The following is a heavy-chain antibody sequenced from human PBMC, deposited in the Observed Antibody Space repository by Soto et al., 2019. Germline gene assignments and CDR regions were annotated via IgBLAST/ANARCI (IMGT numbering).Heavy chain of an antibody. CDR3: ARGFAIDWYTYYFDY. CDR1: GGSFSGYY. CDR2: ISYSGAT. Sequence: SETLSLTCAVYGGSFSGYYWSWIRQPPGKELECLGYISYSGATNYNPSLKSRVTMTIDTSKNQFSLQLNSVTAADTAVYYCARGFAIDWYTYYFDYWGQGPLVTVSS. V-gene: IGHV4-59*08. J-gene: IGHJ4*02. D-gene: IGHD3-9*01.